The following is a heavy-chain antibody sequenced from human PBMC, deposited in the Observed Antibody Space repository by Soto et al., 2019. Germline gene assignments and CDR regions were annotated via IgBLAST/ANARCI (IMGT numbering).Heavy chain of an antibody. V-gene: IGHV1-58*01. Sequence: SVKVSCKASGFTFTSSAVQWVRQARGQRLEWIGWIVVGSGNTNYAQKFQERATITRDMSTSTAYMELSSLRSEDTAVYYCAADGSSNWYYYYYGMDVWGQGTTVTVSS. J-gene: IGHJ6*02. CDR1: GFTFTSSA. CDR3: AADGSSNWYYYYYGMDV. CDR2: IVVGSGNT. D-gene: IGHD6-13*01.